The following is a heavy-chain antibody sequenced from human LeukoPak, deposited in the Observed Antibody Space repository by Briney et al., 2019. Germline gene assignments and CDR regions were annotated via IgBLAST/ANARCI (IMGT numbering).Heavy chain of an antibody. J-gene: IGHJ4*02. V-gene: IGHV3-48*03. D-gene: IGHD1-26*01. CDR3: AAGWERWTLDY. Sequence: GGSLRLSCAASGFTFSSYEMNWVRQAPGKGLEWVSFVSSSGSTIYYADSVKGRFTISRDNANNSLYLRMHSLRAEDTAIYYYAAGWERWTLDYWGQGTLVTVSS. CDR1: GFTFSSYE. CDR2: VSSSGSTI.